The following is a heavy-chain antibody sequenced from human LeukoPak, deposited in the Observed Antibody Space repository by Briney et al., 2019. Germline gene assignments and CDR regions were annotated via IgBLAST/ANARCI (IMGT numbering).Heavy chain of an antibody. CDR2: ISGSGGST. Sequence: PGGSLRLSCAASGFTFSSYAMSWVRQAPGKGLEWVSAISGSGGSTYYADSVKGRFTISRDNSKNTLYLQMNSLRAEDTAVYYCARLRYFDSTSYFDYWGQGTLVTVSS. J-gene: IGHJ4*02. CDR3: ARLRYFDSTSYFDY. CDR1: GFTFSSYA. V-gene: IGHV3-23*01. D-gene: IGHD3-9*01.